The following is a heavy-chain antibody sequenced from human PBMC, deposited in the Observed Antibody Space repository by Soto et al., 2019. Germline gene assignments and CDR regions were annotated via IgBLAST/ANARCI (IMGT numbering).Heavy chain of an antibody. CDR2: INPNSGGT. D-gene: IGHD6-6*01. V-gene: IGHV1-2*04. CDR3: AGSSSSSNWFDP. CDR1: GYTFTGYY. J-gene: IGHJ5*02. Sequence: ASVKVSCKASGYTFTGYYIHWVRQAPGQGLEWMGWINPNSGGTNYAQKFQGWVTMTRDTSISTAYMELSRLRSDDTAVYYCAGSSSSSNWFDPWGQGTLVTVSS.